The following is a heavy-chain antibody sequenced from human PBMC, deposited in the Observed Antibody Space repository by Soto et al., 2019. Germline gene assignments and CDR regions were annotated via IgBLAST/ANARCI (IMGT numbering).Heavy chain of an antibody. Sequence: SETLSLTCAVSGGSISSGGYSWSWIRQPPGKGLEWIGYIYHSGSTYYNPSLKSRVTISVDRSKNQFSLRLRSVTAADTAVYYCATLPPRIVVSLLPIPTWGQGILVTVSS. V-gene: IGHV4-30-2*01. CDR1: GGSISSGGYS. D-gene: IGHD2-21*01. CDR3: ATLPPRIVVSLLPIPT. J-gene: IGHJ5*02. CDR2: IYHSGST.